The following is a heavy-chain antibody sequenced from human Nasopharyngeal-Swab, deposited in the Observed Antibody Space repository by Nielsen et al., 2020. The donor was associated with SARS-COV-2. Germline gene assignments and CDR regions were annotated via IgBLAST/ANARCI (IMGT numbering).Heavy chain of an antibody. CDR3: VREFEATGATYLDY. CDR2: ITSSSSTR. Sequence: GGSLRLSCAASGFAFIDYSMDWVRQAPGKGLEWVPYITSSSSTRYYADSVKGRFTVSRDNAKNSLYLQMSSLRDEDTAVYYCVREFEATGATYLDYWGLGTLVTVSS. CDR1: GFAFIDYS. D-gene: IGHD1-26*01. V-gene: IGHV3-48*02. J-gene: IGHJ4*02.